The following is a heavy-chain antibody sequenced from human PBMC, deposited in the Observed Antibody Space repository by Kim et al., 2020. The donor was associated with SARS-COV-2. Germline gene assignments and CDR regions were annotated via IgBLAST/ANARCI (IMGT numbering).Heavy chain of an antibody. CDR3: ARGPHDLYYYGMDV. J-gene: IGHJ6*02. V-gene: IGHV7-4-1*02. CDR2: INTNTGNP. CDR1: GYTFTSYA. Sequence: ASVKVSCKASGYTFTSYAMNWVRQAPGQGLEWMGWINTNTGNPTYAQGFTGRFVFSLDTSVSTAYLQISSLKAEDTAVYYCARGPHDLYYYGMDVWGQGTTVTVSS. D-gene: IGHD3-3*01.